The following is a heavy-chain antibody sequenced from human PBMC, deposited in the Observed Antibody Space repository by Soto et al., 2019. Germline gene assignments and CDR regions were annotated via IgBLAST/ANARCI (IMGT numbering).Heavy chain of an antibody. CDR1: GFTVSGNY. CDR3: ARHVGFYWYFDL. J-gene: IGHJ2*01. CDR2: IYTDGRT. Sequence: EMRLVESGGGLVQPGGSLRLSCAASGFTVSGNYMGWVRQTPGKGLDWVSSIYTDGRTYYSDSVRGRFAISTDNSKDTLYLQMNNLRADDTAIYYCARHVGFYWYFDLWGRGTLVTVSS. V-gene: IGHV3-66*04. D-gene: IGHD1-26*01.